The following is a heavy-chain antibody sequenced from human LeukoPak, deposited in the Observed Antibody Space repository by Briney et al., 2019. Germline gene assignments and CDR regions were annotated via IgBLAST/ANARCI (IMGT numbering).Heavy chain of an antibody. CDR2: IYHSGST. CDR3: ARESSSSSGAFDI. J-gene: IGHJ3*02. Sequence: SETLSLTCTVSGGSISSGSYYWGWVRQPPGKGLEWIGSIYHSGSTYYNPSLKGRVTISVDTSKNQFSLKLSSVTAADTAVYYCARESSSSSGAFDIWGQGTMVTVSS. CDR1: GGSISSGSYY. D-gene: IGHD6-6*01. V-gene: IGHV4-39*07.